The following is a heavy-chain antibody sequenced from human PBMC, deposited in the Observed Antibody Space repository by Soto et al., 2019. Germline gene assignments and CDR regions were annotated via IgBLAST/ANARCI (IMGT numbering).Heavy chain of an antibody. Sequence: QVQLVQSGAEVKKPGSSVKVSCKASGGTFSSYAISWVRQAPGQGLEWMGGIIPIFGTANYAQKFQGSVTNAAHDATSTPDLELRSLRSAETAGYYCAATVTTLLVYSGMDVWGQGATVRVPS. CDR1: GGTFSSYA. V-gene: IGHV1-69*12. CDR2: IIPIFGTA. CDR3: AATVTTLLVYSGMDV. J-gene: IGHJ6*02. D-gene: IGHD4-17*01.